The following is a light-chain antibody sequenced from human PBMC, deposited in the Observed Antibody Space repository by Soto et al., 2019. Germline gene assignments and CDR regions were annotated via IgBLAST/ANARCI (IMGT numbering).Light chain of an antibody. V-gene: IGKV1-39*01. CDR3: QQTYSNSLYT. Sequence: DIQMTQSPSSLSASVGDRVTITCRASESISSYLNWYQQRPGKAPKLLIYAASSLQSGVPSRFSGCGSGTDFTLTISNLQPEDLATYFCQQTYSNSLYTFGQGTTLDIK. J-gene: IGKJ2*01. CDR1: ESISSY. CDR2: AAS.